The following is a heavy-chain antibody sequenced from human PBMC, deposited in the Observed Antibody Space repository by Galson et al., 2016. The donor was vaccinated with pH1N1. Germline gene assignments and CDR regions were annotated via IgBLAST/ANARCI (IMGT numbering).Heavy chain of an antibody. D-gene: IGHD6-13*01. J-gene: IGHJ4*02. CDR2: IYWNDDK. Sequence: PALVKPTQTLTLTCTLSGFSLITPPVGVVWIRQPPGKALEWLALIYWNDDKLYSPSLKHRLTITKDTAKNHVVLTLTDMVPVDTATYFCAHITSSQFYYFQHGGQGAVVTVSS. CDR3: AHITSSQFYYFQH. V-gene: IGHV2-5*01. CDR1: GFSLITPPVG.